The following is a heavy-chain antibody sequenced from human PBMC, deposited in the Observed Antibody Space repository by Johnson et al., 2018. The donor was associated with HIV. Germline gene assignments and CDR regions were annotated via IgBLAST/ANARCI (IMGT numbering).Heavy chain of an antibody. J-gene: IGHJ3*02. CDR2: ISRNSGTI. Sequence: VQLLESGRGLVQPGRSLPLSSTASGFSFDALAMHWVWLAPGNGLAWVSGISRNSGTIGHADPVNGRFTISRDNAKNSLSLQMNSLRVEDTAVYYCARRSGYAFDIWGQGTMVTVSS. CDR3: ARRSGYAFDI. V-gene: IGHV3-9*01. CDR1: GFSFDALA. D-gene: IGHD1-1*01.